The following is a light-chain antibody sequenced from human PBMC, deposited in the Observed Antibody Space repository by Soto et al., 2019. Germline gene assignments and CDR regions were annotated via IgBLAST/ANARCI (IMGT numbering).Light chain of an antibody. J-gene: IGLJ3*02. Sequence: QSVLTQPASVSGSPGQSITISCTGTSSDVGGYNYVSWYQQHPGKAPKLMIYEVSNRPSGVSNRFSGSKSAKTASLTNSGLQAEDEAGYYFSSYTSSSTRVFGGGTKVTVL. CDR3: SSYTSSSTRV. V-gene: IGLV2-14*01. CDR1: SSDVGGYNY. CDR2: EVS.